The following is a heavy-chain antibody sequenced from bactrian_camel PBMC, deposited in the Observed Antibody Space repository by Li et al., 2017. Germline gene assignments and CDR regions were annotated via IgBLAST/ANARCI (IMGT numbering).Heavy chain of an antibody. V-gene: IGHV3S1*01. CDR2: INGAGRST. Sequence: HVQLVESGGGLVQPGGSLRLSCSTSGFTFGNYWMYWVRQAPGKGLEWVSTINGAGRSTFYAASVKGRFTVSRDNAKNTLHLQMNSLKTDDTAVYFCASLLWQWAHNSWGQGTQVTVS. CDR1: GFTFGNYW. CDR3: ASLLWQWAHNS. J-gene: IGHJ6*01. D-gene: IGHD3*01.